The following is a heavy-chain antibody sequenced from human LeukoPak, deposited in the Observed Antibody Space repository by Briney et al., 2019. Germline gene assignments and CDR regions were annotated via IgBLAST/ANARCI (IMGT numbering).Heavy chain of an antibody. CDR3: AKDQTGYSSSWYGWAFDY. Sequence: GGSLRLSCAASGFTFSSYAMSRVRQAPGKGLEWVSASSGSGGSTYYADSVKGRFTISRDNSKNTLYLQMNSLRAEDTAVYYCAKDQTGYSSSWYGWAFDYWGQGTLVTVSS. J-gene: IGHJ4*02. V-gene: IGHV3-23*01. CDR1: GFTFSSYA. D-gene: IGHD6-13*01. CDR2: SSGSGGST.